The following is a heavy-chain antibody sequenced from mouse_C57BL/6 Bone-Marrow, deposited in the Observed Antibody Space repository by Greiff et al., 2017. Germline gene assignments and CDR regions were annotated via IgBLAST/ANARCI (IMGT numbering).Heavy chain of an antibody. Sequence: QVQLQQSGAELVRPGSSVKLSCKASGYTFTSYWMHWVKQRPIQGLEWIGNIDPSDSETHYNQKFKDKATLTVDKSSSTAYMQLSSLTSEDSAVYYCARREGFYGLAYWGQGTLVTVSA. D-gene: IGHD3-3*01. CDR3: ARREGFYGLAY. CDR1: GYTFTSYW. J-gene: IGHJ3*01. CDR2: IDPSDSET. V-gene: IGHV1-52*01.